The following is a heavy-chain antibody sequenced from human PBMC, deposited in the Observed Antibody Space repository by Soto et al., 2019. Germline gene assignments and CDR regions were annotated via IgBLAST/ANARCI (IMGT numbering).Heavy chain of an antibody. V-gene: IGHV3-23*01. Sequence: PGGSLRLSCAASGFTFSSYAMSWVRQAPGKGLEWVSAISGSGGSTYYADSVKGRFTISRDNSKNTLYLQMNSLRAEDTAVYYCAKGHFWSALPSYYMDVWGKGTTVTVSS. D-gene: IGHD3-3*02. CDR3: AKGHFWSALPSYYMDV. CDR2: ISGSGGST. J-gene: IGHJ6*03. CDR1: GFTFSSYA.